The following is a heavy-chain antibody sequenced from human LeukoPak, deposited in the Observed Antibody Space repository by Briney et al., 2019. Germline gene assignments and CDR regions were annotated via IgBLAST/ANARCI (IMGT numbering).Heavy chain of an antibody. CDR2: ISTAASAI. J-gene: IGHJ4*02. CDR1: GFTFSDYY. CDR3: ARVAVAGTIH. D-gene: IGHD6-19*01. Sequence: GGSLRLSCAASGFTFSDYYMSWIRQAPGKGLEWLSYISTAASAIYYADSVRGRFTISRDNTNNSLLLQMNSLGAEDSAVYYCARVAVAGTIHWGQGTLVTVSS. V-gene: IGHV3-11*04.